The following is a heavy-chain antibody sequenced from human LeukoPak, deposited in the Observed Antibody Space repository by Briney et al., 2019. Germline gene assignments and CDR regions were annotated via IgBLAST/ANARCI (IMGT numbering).Heavy chain of an antibody. CDR1: GYTFTSYA. V-gene: IGHV1-3*03. CDR3: ARERGCSSGRYCSYFDY. CDR2: INAGNGNT. Sequence: ASVKVSCKASGYTFTSYAMHWVRQAPGQRLEWMGWINAGNGNTKYSQEFQGRVTITRDTSASTAYMELSSLRSEDMAVYYCARERGCSSGRYCSYFDYWGQGTLVTVSS. J-gene: IGHJ4*02. D-gene: IGHD6-19*01.